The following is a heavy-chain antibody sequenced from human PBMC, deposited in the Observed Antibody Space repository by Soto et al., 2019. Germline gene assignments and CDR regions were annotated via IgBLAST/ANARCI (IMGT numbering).Heavy chain of an antibody. Sequence: QVQLVESGGGVAQPGRSLRLSCAASGFDFSLYGMHWVRQAPGKGLEWVAMIWYDGSAIYYAESVKGRFTISRDNSRRMLYLQMSSLRDEDTAIYICASDIAVRRLDYWGQGTLVTVSS. CDR3: ASDIAVRRLDY. CDR2: IWYDGSAI. D-gene: IGHD2-15*01. V-gene: IGHV3-33*01. CDR1: GFDFSLYG. J-gene: IGHJ4*02.